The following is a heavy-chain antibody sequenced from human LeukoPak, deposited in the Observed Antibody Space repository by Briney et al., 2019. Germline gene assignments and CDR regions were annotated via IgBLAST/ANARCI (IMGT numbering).Heavy chain of an antibody. Sequence: GGSLRLSCAASGFTFSSYWMHWVRQAPGKGLVWVSRINTDGSSTGYADSVKGRFTISGDNAKNTLYLLMNSLRAEDTAVYYCAKDPQWELPSPFDHWGQGTLVTVSS. V-gene: IGHV3-74*01. D-gene: IGHD1-26*01. J-gene: IGHJ4*02. CDR1: GFTFSSYW. CDR3: AKDPQWELPSPFDH. CDR2: INTDGSST.